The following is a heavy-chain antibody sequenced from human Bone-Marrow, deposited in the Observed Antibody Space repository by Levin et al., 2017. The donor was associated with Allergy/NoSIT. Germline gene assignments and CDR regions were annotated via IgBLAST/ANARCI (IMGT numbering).Heavy chain of an antibody. V-gene: IGHV4-31*03. D-gene: IGHD3-16*01. J-gene: IGHJ5*02. CDR2: IYYSGTT. CDR1: GGSISSGGYY. Sequence: SQTLSLTCTVSGGSISSGGYYWSWIRQHPGKGLEWIGYIYYSGTTYYNPSLKSRVIISVDTSKNQFSLKLSSVTAADTAVYYCARYEGDSRWFDPWGQGTLVTVSS. CDR3: ARYEGDSRWFDP.